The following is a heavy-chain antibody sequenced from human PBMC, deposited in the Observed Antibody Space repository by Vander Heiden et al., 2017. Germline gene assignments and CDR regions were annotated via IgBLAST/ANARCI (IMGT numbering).Heavy chain of an antibody. Sequence: EVQLVESGGGLVKPGGSLRLSCEASGFSLSSFSLGWVRQAPGKGLEWVSSISSGGDYIYYADSLRGRFTISRDNAKNSLYLQMSSLRAEDTAVYYCARSDTPMSTFDSWGQGTLVTVSS. CDR2: ISSGGDYI. V-gene: IGHV3-21*01. D-gene: IGHD5-18*01. CDR1: GFSLSSFS. J-gene: IGHJ4*02. CDR3: ARSDTPMSTFDS.